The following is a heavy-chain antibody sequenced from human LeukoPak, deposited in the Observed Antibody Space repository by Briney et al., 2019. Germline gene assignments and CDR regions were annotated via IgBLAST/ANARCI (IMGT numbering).Heavy chain of an antibody. V-gene: IGHV3-21*01. D-gene: IGHD7-27*01. Sequence: GGPLRLSCAASGLPLNCYSMNWVRQAPGEGLEGVASTSTSGSYIYYPDSVKGRFTISRDNAKNSLYLQMNSLRAEDTAVYYCARALGKQGLIDYWGQGTLVTVSS. J-gene: IGHJ4*02. CDR3: ARALGKQGLIDY. CDR2: TSTSGSYI. CDR1: GLPLNCYS.